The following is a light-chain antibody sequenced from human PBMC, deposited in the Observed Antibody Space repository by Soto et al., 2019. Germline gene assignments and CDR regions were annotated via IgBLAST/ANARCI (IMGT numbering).Light chain of an antibody. Sequence: EIVLTQAPGTLSLSPGDRATLSCRASQTLINTYLAWYQQRPGLAPRLLIYDASTRAPGIPDRFSGSGSGTDFTLTISRLEPDDFATYYCQRYNDFQYIFGQGTRLEMK. CDR1: QTLINTY. J-gene: IGKJ2*01. CDR3: QRYNDFQYI. V-gene: IGKV3-20*01. CDR2: DAS.